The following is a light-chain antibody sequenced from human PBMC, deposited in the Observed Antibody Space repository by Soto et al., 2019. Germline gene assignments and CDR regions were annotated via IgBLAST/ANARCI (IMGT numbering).Light chain of an antibody. CDR2: DAS. V-gene: IGKV1-5*01. J-gene: IGKJ2*01. CDR3: QQYNSYPYT. CDR1: KSISNW. Sequence: DIQMIQSPSTLSASVGERVTITCRASKSISNWLAWYQQKPGKAPKLLIYDASSLDSRVPSRFSGSGSGTEFTLTISSLQPDDFATYYCQQYNSYPYTCGQGTKVEIK.